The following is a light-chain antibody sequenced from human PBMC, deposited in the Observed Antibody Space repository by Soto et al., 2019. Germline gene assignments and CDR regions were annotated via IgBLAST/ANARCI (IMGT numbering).Light chain of an antibody. Sequence: EIVLTQSPATLSLSPGERATVSCRAAQGVTTNFAWYQQKSGQSPRLLIYDVSNRATGVPARFSGSGSETDFTLTISGLRSEDSAVYFCQQYNNWPFSFGQGTRLEIK. V-gene: IGKV3-15*01. J-gene: IGKJ5*01. CDR3: QQYNNWPFS. CDR1: QGVTTN. CDR2: DVS.